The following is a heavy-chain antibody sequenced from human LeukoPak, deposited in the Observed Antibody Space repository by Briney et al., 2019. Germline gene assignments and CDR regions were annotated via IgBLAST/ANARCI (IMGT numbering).Heavy chain of an antibody. Sequence: TGGSLRLSCAASGFTLSSSAMSWVRQAPGKGLEWVSAISAGGETTYYADSLKGRFTISRDNSKSILYLQMNSLRADDTALYYCAKSAWFGDAPGGDFWGQGILVTVSS. CDR2: ISAGGETT. D-gene: IGHD3-10*01. CDR1: GFTLSSSA. CDR3: AKSAWFGDAPGGDF. V-gene: IGHV3-23*01. J-gene: IGHJ4*02.